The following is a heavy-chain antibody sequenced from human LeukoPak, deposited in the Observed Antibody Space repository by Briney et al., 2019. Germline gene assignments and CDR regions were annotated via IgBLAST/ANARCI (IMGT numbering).Heavy chain of an antibody. CDR1: GFSFTKYA. CDR2: VIGSSGAT. D-gene: IGHD3-3*01. Sequence: PGGSLRLPCAASGFSFTKYAMNWVRQAPGKGLEWVAVVIGSSGATDYADSVKGRFTISRDNSKNTLFLQMNSLRAEDTAIYYCAKGAYDFLEIAYFDYWGQGALVTVSS. CDR3: AKGAYDFLEIAYFDY. V-gene: IGHV3-23*01. J-gene: IGHJ4*02.